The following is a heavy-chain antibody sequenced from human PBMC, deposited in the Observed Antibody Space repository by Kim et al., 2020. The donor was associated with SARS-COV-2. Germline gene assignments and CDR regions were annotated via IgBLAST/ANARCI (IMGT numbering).Heavy chain of an antibody. J-gene: IGHJ6*02. CDR3: AKRYGSMDV. D-gene: IGHD3-9*01. Sequence: SETLSLTCSIYGGSFSEYYWSWIRQPPGKGLEWLGEINHSGSTNYRLSLKSRLTISVDRSKNQFSLKLSSVTAADTAMYYCAKRYGSMDVWGQGTAVTVS. CDR2: INHSGST. V-gene: IGHV4-34*01. CDR1: GGSFSEYY.